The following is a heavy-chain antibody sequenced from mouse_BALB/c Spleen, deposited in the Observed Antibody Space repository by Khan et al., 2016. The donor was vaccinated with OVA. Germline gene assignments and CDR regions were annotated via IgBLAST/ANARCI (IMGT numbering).Heavy chain of an antibody. CDR1: GFSLSRYS. CDR3: ARKKYGNYVSLDN. CDR2: IWSGGNT. D-gene: IGHD2-10*02. V-gene: IGHV2-6-4*01. J-gene: IGHJ4*01. Sequence: QVQLQESGPGLVAPSQSLSITCTVSGFSLSRYSVHWVRQPPGKGLEWLGMIWSGGNTDYNSALESRLSISKDNSKSQVFLKMNSLQTDDTAMYYCARKKYGNYVSLDNWGQGTSVTVSS.